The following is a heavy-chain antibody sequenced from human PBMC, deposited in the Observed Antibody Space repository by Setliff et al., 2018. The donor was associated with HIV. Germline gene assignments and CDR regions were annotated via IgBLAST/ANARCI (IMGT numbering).Heavy chain of an antibody. CDR2: FDPEDGET. Sequence: ASVKVSCKISGYTLTGLSIHWVRQAPGKGLEWMANFDPEDGETFYAQKFQGRLAMTEDTSTDAAYMELSSLRSDDTAMYYCATEAGYSSTGYSESFKHWGQGTVVTVSS. CDR1: GYTLTGLS. J-gene: IGHJ1*01. V-gene: IGHV1-24*01. D-gene: IGHD6-13*01. CDR3: ATEAGYSSTGYSESFKH.